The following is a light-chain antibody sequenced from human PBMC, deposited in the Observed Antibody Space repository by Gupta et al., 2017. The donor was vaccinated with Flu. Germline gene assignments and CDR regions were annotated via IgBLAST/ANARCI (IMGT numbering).Light chain of an antibody. Sequence: DIVMTQSPDSLAVSLGERATINCKSSQSVLYTSNNKNYVVWYQQKAGQPPRLLIYWASTRESGVPDRFSGSGVGTDFTLTISSLQAEDVAVYYCQQYYSTPYSFGQGTKLEIK. CDR2: WAS. J-gene: IGKJ2*03. CDR3: QQYYSTPYS. CDR1: QSVLYTSNNKNY. V-gene: IGKV4-1*01.